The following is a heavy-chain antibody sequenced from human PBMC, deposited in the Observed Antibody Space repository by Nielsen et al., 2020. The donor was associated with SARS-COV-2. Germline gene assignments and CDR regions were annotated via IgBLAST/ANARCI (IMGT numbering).Heavy chain of an antibody. CDR1: GFTFSSYG. CDR2: IWYDGSNK. V-gene: IGHV3-33*01. Sequence: GESLKISCAASGFTFSSYGMHWVRQAPGKGLEWVAVIWYDGSNKYYADSVKGRFTISRDNSKNTLYLQMNSLRAEDTAVYYCAREGTVDTAMAAFDYWGQGTLVTVSS. D-gene: IGHD5-18*01. J-gene: IGHJ4*02. CDR3: AREGTVDTAMAAFDY.